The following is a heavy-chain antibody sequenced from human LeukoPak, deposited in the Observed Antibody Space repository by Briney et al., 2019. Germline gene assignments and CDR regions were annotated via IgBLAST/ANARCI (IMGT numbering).Heavy chain of an antibody. CDR2: IYYSGST. V-gene: IGHV4-59*12. CDR3: ASLGATGGFDY. J-gene: IGHJ4*02. CDR1: GGSISNYY. D-gene: IGHD1-26*01. Sequence: PSETLSLTCTVSGGSISNYYWSWIRQPPGKGLEWIGYIYYSGSTNYNPSLKSRVTISVDTSKNQFSLKLSSVTAADTAVYYCASLGATGGFDYWGQGTLVTVSS.